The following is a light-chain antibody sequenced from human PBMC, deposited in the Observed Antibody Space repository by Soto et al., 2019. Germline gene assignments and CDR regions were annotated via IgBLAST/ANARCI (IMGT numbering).Light chain of an antibody. CDR3: SSYTRTDTVV. V-gene: IGLV2-14*02. CDR2: EVS. J-gene: IGLJ2*01. CDR1: SSDVGSYNL. Sequence: QSALTQPASVSGSPGQSITISCTGTSSDVGSYNLVSWYQQHPGKAPKLMIYEVSERPSGVSDRFSGSKSGNTASLTISGLQAEDEADYYCSSYTRTDTVVFGGGTKLTVL.